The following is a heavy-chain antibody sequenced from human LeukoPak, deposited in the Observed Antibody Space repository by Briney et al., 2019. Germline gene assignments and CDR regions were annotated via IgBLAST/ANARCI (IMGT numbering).Heavy chain of an antibody. CDR3: ARERTGFYAEY. Sequence: GGSLRLSCAASGFTFSHYAMYWVRQAPGKGLEWVALISYDGSVQYYADSVKGRFTISRDSPKNTLYLQMNSLRPEDTAVYYCARERTGFYAEYWGQGTLVTVSS. D-gene: IGHD3/OR15-3a*01. V-gene: IGHV3-30*04. CDR1: GFTFSHYA. J-gene: IGHJ4*02. CDR2: ISYDGSVQ.